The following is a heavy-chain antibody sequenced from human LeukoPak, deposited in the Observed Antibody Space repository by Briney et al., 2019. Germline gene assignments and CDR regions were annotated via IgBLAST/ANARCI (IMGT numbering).Heavy chain of an antibody. CDR2: TYTGGST. CDR3: ARVDVVTVGKNAFDI. D-gene: IGHD4-23*01. J-gene: IGHJ3*02. CDR1: GFTVSSNY. V-gene: IGHV3-53*01. Sequence: GGSLRLSCAASGFTVSSNYMSWVRQAPGKGLEWVSVTYTGGSTNYAGSVKGRFSISRDNSKNTLYLQMNSLRAEDTAAYYCARVDVVTVGKNAFDIWGQGTMVTVSS.